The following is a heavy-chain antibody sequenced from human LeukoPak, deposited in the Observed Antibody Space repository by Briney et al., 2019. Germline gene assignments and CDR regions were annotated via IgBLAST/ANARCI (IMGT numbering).Heavy chain of an antibody. J-gene: IGHJ4*02. V-gene: IGHV4-31*03. CDR2: IYYTGVT. CDR3: AASSGVTLGRF. CDR1: GGSISSGTHY. Sequence: SETLSLTCTVSGGSISSGTHYYNWIRQHPGKGLEWIGYIYYTGVTSYNPSLKSRVTMSVDTSMNQVSLKLSSLTAADTAVYYCAASSGVTLGRFWGQGTLVTVSS. D-gene: IGHD3-16*01.